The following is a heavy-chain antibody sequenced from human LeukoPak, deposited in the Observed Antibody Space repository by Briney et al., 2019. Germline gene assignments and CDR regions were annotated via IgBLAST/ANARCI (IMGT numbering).Heavy chain of an antibody. D-gene: IGHD6-19*01. CDR2: ISYDGSNK. V-gene: IGHV3-30-3*02. CDR1: GFTFSSYA. Sequence: GGSLRLSCAASGFTFSSYAMHWVRQSPGKGLEWVAVISYDGSNKYYADSVKGRFTISRDNSKNTLYLQMNSLRAEDTAVYYCAKPQWLAIYDAFDIWGQGTMVTVSS. CDR3: AKPQWLAIYDAFDI. J-gene: IGHJ3*02.